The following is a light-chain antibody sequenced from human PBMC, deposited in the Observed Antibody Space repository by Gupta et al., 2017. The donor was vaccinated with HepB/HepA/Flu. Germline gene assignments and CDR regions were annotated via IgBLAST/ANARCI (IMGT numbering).Light chain of an antibody. CDR1: SSDIAIYNL. V-gene: IGLV2-23*02. J-gene: IGLJ2*01. CDR2: EVT. Sequence: QFALTQPVSVSGSPGQSITVSCTGTSSDIAIYNLVSWYQQHPGKAPNLMIYEVTKRPSGVSNRFSGSKSGNTASLTISGLQAEDEADYYCCSYVGVHTVVVGGGTKLTGL. CDR3: CSYVGVHTVV.